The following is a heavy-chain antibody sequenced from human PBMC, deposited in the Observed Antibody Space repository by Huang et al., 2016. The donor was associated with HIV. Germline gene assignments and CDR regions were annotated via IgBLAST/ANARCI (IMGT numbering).Heavy chain of an antibody. Sequence: QVQLQQWGAGLLKPSETLSLTCAVDGGSFSIYYWTWIRQSPGKGLEWLGEINRRGSTNSQPSLKSRVTISIDTSKKQFSLNLESVTAADTALYYCARATNRAIDAFDIWGQGTMVTVSS. J-gene: IGHJ3*02. CDR1: GGSFSIYY. CDR3: ARATNRAIDAFDI. CDR2: INRRGST. V-gene: IGHV4-34*02.